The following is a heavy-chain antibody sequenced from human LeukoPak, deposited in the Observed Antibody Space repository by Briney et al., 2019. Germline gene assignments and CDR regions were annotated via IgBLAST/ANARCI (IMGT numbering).Heavy chain of an antibody. Sequence: GGSLRLSYAASGFTFSSYAMHWVRQAPGKGLEYVSAISSNGGSTYYADSVKGRFTISRDNSKNTLYLQMGSLRAEDMAVYYCARESLDYGDYVFDYWGQGTLVTVSS. V-gene: IGHV3-64*02. CDR2: ISSNGGST. CDR3: ARESLDYGDYVFDY. CDR1: GFTFSSYA. D-gene: IGHD4-17*01. J-gene: IGHJ4*02.